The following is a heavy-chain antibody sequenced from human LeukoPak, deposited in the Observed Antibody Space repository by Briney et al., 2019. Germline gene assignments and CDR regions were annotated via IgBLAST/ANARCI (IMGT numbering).Heavy chain of an antibody. CDR3: AIGSVVVVAAYFYY. J-gene: IGHJ4*02. Sequence: GGSLRLSCAASGFPFSSYSMNWVRQAPGKGLEWVSSISSSSSYIYYADSVKGRFTISRDNAKNSLYLQMSSLRAEDTAVYYCAIGSVVVVAAYFYYWGQGTLVTVSS. CDR1: GFPFSSYS. D-gene: IGHD2-15*01. V-gene: IGHV3-21*01. CDR2: ISSSSSYI.